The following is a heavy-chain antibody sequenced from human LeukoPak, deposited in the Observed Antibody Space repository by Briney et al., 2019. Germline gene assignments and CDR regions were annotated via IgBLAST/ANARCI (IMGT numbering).Heavy chain of an antibody. J-gene: IGHJ4*02. V-gene: IGHV1-18*01. Sequence: ASVKVSCKASGYTFTSYGISWVRQAPGQGREWMGWISAYNGNTNYAQKLQGRVTMTTDTSTSTAYMELRSLRSDDTAVYYCATAYTAMVKFDYWGQGTLVTVSS. CDR2: ISAYNGNT. CDR1: GYTFTSYG. D-gene: IGHD5-18*01. CDR3: ATAYTAMVKFDY.